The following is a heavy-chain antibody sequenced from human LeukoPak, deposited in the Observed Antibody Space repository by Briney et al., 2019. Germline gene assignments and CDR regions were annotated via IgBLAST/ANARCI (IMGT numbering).Heavy chain of an antibody. J-gene: IGHJ4*01. Sequence: PSETLSLTCTVSGASISTYHWNWIRQTPGKGLEWLGYIYYSGSAKYNPSLKSRVTISVDTSKNQFSLKMKSVTAADTAVYYCARSNDVWSGYFVYWGRGALVTVSS. V-gene: IGHV4-59*01. D-gene: IGHD3-3*01. CDR1: GASISTYH. CDR2: IYYSGSA. CDR3: ARSNDVWSGYFVY.